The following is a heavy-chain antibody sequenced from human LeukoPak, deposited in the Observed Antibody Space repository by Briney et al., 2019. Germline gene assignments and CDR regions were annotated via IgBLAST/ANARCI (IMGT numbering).Heavy chain of an antibody. CDR1: GFTFNTYG. J-gene: IGHJ4*02. CDR2: ISYDGNNK. D-gene: IGHD5-12*01. V-gene: IGHV3-30*03. CDR3: ARDDGTSGYDPRFDY. Sequence: GGSLRLSCAASGFTFNTYGIHWVRQAPGKGLEWVAVISYDGNNKYYADSVKGRFTISRDNSRNTLYLQMNSLRGEDTAVYYCARDDGTSGYDPRFDYWGQGTLVTVSS.